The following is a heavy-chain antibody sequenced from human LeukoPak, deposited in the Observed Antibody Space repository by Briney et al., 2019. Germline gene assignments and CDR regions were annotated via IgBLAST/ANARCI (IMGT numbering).Heavy chain of an antibody. CDR2: IIPIFGTA. CDR3: ARDPAPYSDLHKLDY. J-gene: IGHJ4*02. D-gene: IGHD3-22*01. V-gene: IGHV1-69*13. Sequence: SVKVPCKASGGTFSSYAISWVRQAPGQGLEWMGGIIPIFGTANYAQKFQGRVTITADESTSTAYMELSSLRSEDTAVYYCARDPAPYSDLHKLDYWGQGTLVTVSS. CDR1: GGTFSSYA.